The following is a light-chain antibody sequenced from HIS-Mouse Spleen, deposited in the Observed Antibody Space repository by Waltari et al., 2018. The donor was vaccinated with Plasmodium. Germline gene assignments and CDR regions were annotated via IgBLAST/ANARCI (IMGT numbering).Light chain of an antibody. CDR2: GNN. J-gene: IGLJ3*02. V-gene: IGLV1-47*01. Sequence: QSVLTQPPSASGTPGQRVTISCSGSSSNIASKYVYWYQQPPGTAPKLLIYGNNPRPSGVPDRFSGSKSGPSASLAIGGLRSEDEADYYCAAWDDSLSGRVFGGGTKLTVL. CDR3: AAWDDSLSGRV. CDR1: SSNIASKY.